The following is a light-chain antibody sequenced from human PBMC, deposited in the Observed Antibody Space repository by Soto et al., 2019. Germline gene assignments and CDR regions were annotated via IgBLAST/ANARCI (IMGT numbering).Light chain of an antibody. J-gene: IGKJ1*01. V-gene: IGKV3-20*01. CDR1: QSVASSY. Sequence: EVVLTQSPGTLSLSPGERVTLSCRASQSVASSYLAWYQQKPGRAPRLLFYSASSRATGIPDRFSGSGSGTDFTLTISRXXXEDFAVYYCHHFGSLPETFGQGT. CDR3: HHFGSLPET. CDR2: SAS.